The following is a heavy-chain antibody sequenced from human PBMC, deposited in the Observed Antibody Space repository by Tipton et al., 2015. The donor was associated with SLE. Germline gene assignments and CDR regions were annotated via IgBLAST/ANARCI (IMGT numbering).Heavy chain of an antibody. CDR2: IYYSGST. CDR3: ARQDRSSSWYGVEAFDI. D-gene: IGHD6-13*01. CDR1: GGSISSSSYY. Sequence: TLSLTCTVSGGSISSSSYYWGWIRQPPGKGLEWIGSIYYSGSTYYNPSLKSRVTISVDTSKNQFSLKLSSVTAADTAVYYCARQDRSSSWYGVEAFDIWSQGTMVTVSS. V-gene: IGHV4-39*01. J-gene: IGHJ3*02.